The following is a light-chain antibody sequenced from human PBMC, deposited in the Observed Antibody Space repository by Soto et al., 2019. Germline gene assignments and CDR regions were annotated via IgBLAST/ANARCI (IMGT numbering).Light chain of an antibody. Sequence: DIPMTQSPSSLSASVGDRATITCRASQGISTYLAWYQQKPGKVPKLLIYAASTLQSGVPSRFSGSGSGTDFTLTISSLQPEDVATYYCQKYNSAPWAFGQGTKVEIK. V-gene: IGKV1-27*01. CDR2: AAS. CDR3: QKYNSAPWA. J-gene: IGKJ1*01. CDR1: QGISTY.